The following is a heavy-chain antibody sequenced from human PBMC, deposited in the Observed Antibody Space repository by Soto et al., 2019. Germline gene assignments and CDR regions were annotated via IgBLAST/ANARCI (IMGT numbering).Heavy chain of an antibody. CDR1: GFTFSSYW. Sequence: EVQLVESGGGLVQPGGSLRLSCAASGFTFSSYWMHWVRQVPGKGLVWVSRIKSDASTIMYADSVKGRFTISRDNAKNTVYLQVNSLRPEDTAVYYCVRGGSANYYGLFDSWGQGTLVTVSS. J-gene: IGHJ4*02. V-gene: IGHV3-74*03. CDR3: VRGGSANYYGLFDS. D-gene: IGHD1-26*01. CDR2: IKSDASTI.